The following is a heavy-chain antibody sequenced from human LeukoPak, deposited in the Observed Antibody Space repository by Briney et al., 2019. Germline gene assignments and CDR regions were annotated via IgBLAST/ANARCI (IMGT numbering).Heavy chain of an antibody. V-gene: IGHV4-4*02. J-gene: IGHJ1*01. D-gene: IGHD4-17*01. CDR3: ARNGDYALHS. CDR1: GHSITSAHR. Sequence: PSGTLTLTFAVPGHSITSAHRRTRVRQSPGKGLEWIGEIVHTGSTSYNPSLKSRVTISVDRSKNQFSLTLTSVTAADTAVYYCARNGDYALHSWDQGTLVTASS. CDR2: IVHTGST.